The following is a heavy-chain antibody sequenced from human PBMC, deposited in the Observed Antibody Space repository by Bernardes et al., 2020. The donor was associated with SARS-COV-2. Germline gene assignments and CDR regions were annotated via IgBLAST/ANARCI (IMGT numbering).Heavy chain of an antibody. CDR1: GGSFRGYY. J-gene: IGHJ3*02. Sequence: SETLSLTCDFYGGSFRGYYWSWIRQPPGKGLEWIGELNHSGSTNYNPSLKSRVTISVDSSKNQFSLKLNSVTAADTAVYYCARGARISMIVVVMPQAAFDIWGQGTTVTVSS. CDR2: LNHSGST. CDR3: ARGARISMIVVVMPQAAFDI. V-gene: IGHV4-34*01. D-gene: IGHD3-22*01.